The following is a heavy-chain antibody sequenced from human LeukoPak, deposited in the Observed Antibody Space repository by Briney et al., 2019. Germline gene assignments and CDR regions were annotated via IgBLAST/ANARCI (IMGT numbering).Heavy chain of an antibody. D-gene: IGHD4-17*01. V-gene: IGHV3-74*01. CDR3: TRATGPVYGLSY. Sequence: GGSLRLSCAAPVFTFSSYWMHWVRQAPGKGLLWVSRINSDGSVTTYADSVKGRFTISRDNAKNTLYLQMNSLRAEDTAVYYCTRATGPVYGLSYWGQGPLFTVSS. CDR1: VFTFSSYW. J-gene: IGHJ4*02. CDR2: INSDGSVT.